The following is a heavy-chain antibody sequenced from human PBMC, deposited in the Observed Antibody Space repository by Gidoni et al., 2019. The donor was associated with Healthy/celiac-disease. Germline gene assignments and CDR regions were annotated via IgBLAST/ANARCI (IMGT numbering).Heavy chain of an antibody. CDR3: AREDGDYVFDY. CDR2: INPNSGGT. CDR1: GYTFTAYY. V-gene: IGHV1-2*02. D-gene: IGHD4-17*01. J-gene: IGHJ4*02. Sequence: QVQLVQSGAEGKKPGASVKVSCKASGYTFTAYYIHWVRQAPGQGLEWMGWINPNSGGTNYAKKFQGRVTMTRDTSISTAYMELSRLRSDDTAVYYCAREDGDYVFDYWGQGTLVTVSS.